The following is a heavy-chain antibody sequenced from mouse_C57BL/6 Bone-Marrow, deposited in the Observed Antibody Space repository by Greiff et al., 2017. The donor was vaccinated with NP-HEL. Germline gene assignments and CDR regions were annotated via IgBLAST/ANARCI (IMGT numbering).Heavy chain of an antibody. D-gene: IGHD1-1*01. CDR2: INPNNGGT. CDR1: GYTFTDYY. Sequence: EVQLQQSGPELVKPGASVKISCKASGYTFTDYYMNWVKQSHGKSLEWIGDINPNNGGTSYNQKFKGKATLTVDKSSSTAYMELRSLTSEDSAVYYCARGYYGSIYYFDYWGQGTTLTVSS. V-gene: IGHV1-26*01. CDR3: ARGYYGSIYYFDY. J-gene: IGHJ2*01.